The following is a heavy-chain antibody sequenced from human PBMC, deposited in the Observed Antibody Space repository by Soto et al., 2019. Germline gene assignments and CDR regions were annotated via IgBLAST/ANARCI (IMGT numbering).Heavy chain of an antibody. Sequence: QVHLVQSETEVKEPGASVTVSCKTSHATFTGYTINWVRQAPGQGLEWLGWISSLSGNTYYARDFQGRLTRTTNTSATTAYMELRSLRSDDTAVYFCARGTVTSGRGVGPWGQGTLVTVSA. D-gene: IGHD4-17*01. V-gene: IGHV1-18*04. CDR2: ISSLSGNT. CDR1: HATFTGYT. CDR3: ARGTVTSGRGVGP. J-gene: IGHJ5*02.